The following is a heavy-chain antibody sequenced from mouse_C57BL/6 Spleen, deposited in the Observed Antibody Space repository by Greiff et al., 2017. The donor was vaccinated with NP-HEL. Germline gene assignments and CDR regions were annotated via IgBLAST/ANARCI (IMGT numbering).Heavy chain of an antibody. CDR1: GYTFTDYE. J-gene: IGHJ1*03. D-gene: IGHD2-1*01. V-gene: IGHV1-15*01. Sequence: VQLQQSGAELVRPGASVTLSCKASGYTFTDYEMHWVKQTPVHGLEWIGAIDPETGGTAYNQKFKGKAILTADKSSSPAYMELRSLTSEDSAVYYWTRGGGNPYWYFDVWGTGTTVTVSS. CDR3: TRGGGNPYWYFDV. CDR2: IDPETGGT.